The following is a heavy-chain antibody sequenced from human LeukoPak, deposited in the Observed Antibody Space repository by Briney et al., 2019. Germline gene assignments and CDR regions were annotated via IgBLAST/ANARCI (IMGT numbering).Heavy chain of an antibody. Sequence: GGSLRLSCSASGFTFRSHAMSWVRQAPGKGLEWVSAISGSGSSTYYGDSVQGRFSISRDNSNDILYLQMNSLRAEDTAVYHCARVYGSGSYSSEPNWFDPWGQGTLVTVSS. CDR3: ARVYGSGSYSSEPNWFDP. V-gene: IGHV3-23*01. J-gene: IGHJ5*02. CDR1: GFTFRSHA. CDR2: ISGSGSST. D-gene: IGHD3-10*01.